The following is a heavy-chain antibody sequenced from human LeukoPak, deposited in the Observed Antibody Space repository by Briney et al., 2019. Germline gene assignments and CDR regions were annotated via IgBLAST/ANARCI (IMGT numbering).Heavy chain of an antibody. CDR1: GFTVSSNY. J-gene: IGHJ4*02. CDR2: IYTGGDT. CDR3: ARDTFGSIDY. Sequence: GGSLRLSCAASGFTVSSNYMTWVRQTPGKGLEWVSVIYTGGDTYYADSVKGRFTISRDNSKNTLYLQMNSLRPEDTAVYYCARDTFGSIDYWGQGILVAVSS. V-gene: IGHV3-53*05. D-gene: IGHD2/OR15-2a*01.